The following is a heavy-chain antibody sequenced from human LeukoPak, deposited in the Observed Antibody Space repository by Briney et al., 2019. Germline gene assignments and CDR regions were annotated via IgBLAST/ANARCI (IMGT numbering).Heavy chain of an antibody. D-gene: IGHD4-23*01. Sequence: PGGSLRLSCAASGFTFSSYSMNWVRQAPGKGLEWVSSISSSSSYIYYADSVKGRFTISRDNAKNSLYLRMNSLRAEDTAVYYCARANYGGNNAFDIWGQGTMVTVSS. J-gene: IGHJ3*02. CDR3: ARANYGGNNAFDI. V-gene: IGHV3-21*01. CDR1: GFTFSSYS. CDR2: ISSSSSYI.